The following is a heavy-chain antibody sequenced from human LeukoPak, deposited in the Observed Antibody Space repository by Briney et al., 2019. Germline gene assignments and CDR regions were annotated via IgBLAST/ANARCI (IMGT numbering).Heavy chain of an antibody. CDR3: ARQAGIAVAGQLDY. V-gene: IGHV4-38-2*02. D-gene: IGHD6-19*01. J-gene: IGHJ4*02. Sequence: PSETLSLTCTVSGYSISSGYYWGWIRQPPGKGLEWIGSIYHSGSTYYNPSLKSRVTISVDTSKNQFSLKLSSVTAADTAVYYCARQAGIAVAGQLDYWGQGTLVTVSS. CDR2: IYHSGST. CDR1: GYSISSGYY.